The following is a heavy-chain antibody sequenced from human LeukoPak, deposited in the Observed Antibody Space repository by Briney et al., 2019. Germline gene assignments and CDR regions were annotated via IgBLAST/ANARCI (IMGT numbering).Heavy chain of an antibody. V-gene: IGHV3-74*01. J-gene: IGHJ5*02. CDR2: IKSDDSST. CDR1: GFTFSSYW. CDR3: AGSSGSNWFDP. D-gene: IGHD6-19*01. Sequence: PGGSLRLSCAASGFTFSSYWMHWVRQAPGKGLVWVSRIKSDDSSTSYADSVRGRFTISRDNAENTLYLQMNSLRGEDTAVYYCAGSSGSNWFDPWGQGTLVTVSS.